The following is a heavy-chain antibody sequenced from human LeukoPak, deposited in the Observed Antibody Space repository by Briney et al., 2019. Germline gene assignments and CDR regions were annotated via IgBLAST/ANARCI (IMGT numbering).Heavy chain of an antibody. J-gene: IGHJ4*02. D-gene: IGHD3-22*01. V-gene: IGHV4-38-2*02. CDR2: IYHSGST. CDR1: GYSISSGYY. CDR3: ARSAGDSSGSSYYFDY. Sequence: SETLSLTCTVSGYSISSGYYWGWIRQPPGKGLEWIGSIYHSGSTYYNPSLKSRVTISVDTSKNQFSLKLSSATAADTAVYYCARSAGDSSGSSYYFDYWGQGTLVTVSS.